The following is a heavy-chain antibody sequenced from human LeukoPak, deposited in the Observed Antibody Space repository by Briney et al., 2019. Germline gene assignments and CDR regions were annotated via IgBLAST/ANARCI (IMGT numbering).Heavy chain of an antibody. CDR1: GFTFSSYA. D-gene: IGHD3-22*01. Sequence: GGSLRLSCAASGFTFSSYAMSWVRQAPGKGLEWVSAISGSGGSTYYADSVKGRFTISRDNSKNTLYLQMNSLRAEDTAVYYCAKDYYDSSGYPPLDAFDIWGRGTMVTVSS. CDR2: ISGSGGST. CDR3: AKDYYDSSGYPPLDAFDI. J-gene: IGHJ3*02. V-gene: IGHV3-23*01.